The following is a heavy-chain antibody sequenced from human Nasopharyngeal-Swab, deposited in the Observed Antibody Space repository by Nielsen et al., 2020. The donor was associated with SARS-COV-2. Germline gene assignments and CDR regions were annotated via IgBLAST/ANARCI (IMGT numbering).Heavy chain of an antibody. V-gene: IGHV4-39*01. Sequence: SETLSLTCTVSGGSISSSSYYWGWIRQPPGTGLEWIGSIYYSGSTYYNPSLKSRVTISVDTSKNKFSPKLSSVTAADTAVYYCATYGYGSYYYYYMDVWGKGTTVTVSS. J-gene: IGHJ6*03. CDR2: IYYSGST. D-gene: IGHD5-18*01. CDR1: GGSISSSSYY. CDR3: ATYGYGSYYYYYMDV.